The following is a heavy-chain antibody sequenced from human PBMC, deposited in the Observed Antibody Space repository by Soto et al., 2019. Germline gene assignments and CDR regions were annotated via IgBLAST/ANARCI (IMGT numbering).Heavy chain of an antibody. V-gene: IGHV1-2*04. CDR1: GYTFTGHH. CDR2: INPNSGGT. CDR3: ARDRHGGGMDV. J-gene: IGHJ6*02. D-gene: IGHD3-10*01. Sequence: ASVKVACKSSGYTFTGHHMHWVRQAPGQGLEWMGWINPNSGGTNYAQKFQGWVTMTRDTSISTAYMELSRLRSDDTAVYYCARDRHGGGMDVWGQGTTVTVSS.